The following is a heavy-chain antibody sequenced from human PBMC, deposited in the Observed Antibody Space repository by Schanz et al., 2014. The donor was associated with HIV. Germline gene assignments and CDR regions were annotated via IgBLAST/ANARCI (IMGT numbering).Heavy chain of an antibody. CDR3: ASHSSNRPQGF. V-gene: IGHV3-23*01. Sequence: EVQLLESGGGLVQPGGFLRLSCAASGFTFSRYAMSWVRQAPGKGLEWVSAISGSSITYSADSVKGRFTISRDNSKNTLYLQMNSLRAEDTAVYHCASHSSNRPQGFWGQGTLVTVSS. CDR2: ISGSSIT. D-gene: IGHD6-6*01. J-gene: IGHJ4*02. CDR1: GFTFSRYA.